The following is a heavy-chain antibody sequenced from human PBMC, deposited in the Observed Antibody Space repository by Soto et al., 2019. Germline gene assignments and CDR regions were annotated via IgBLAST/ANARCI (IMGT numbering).Heavy chain of an antibody. CDR1: GFTFVDYA. V-gene: IGHV3-49*03. CDR2: VRSKAYGETT. CDR3: TKYTYTSRYSYFGMDV. J-gene: IGHJ6*02. Sequence: GGSLRLSCTGSGFTFVDYAMSWSRQAPGKGLEGVGVVRSKAYGETTDYAASVKGRFTILRDDSKSIAYLQMNSLQSEDTGVYYCTKYTYTSRYSYFGMDVWGHGTTVTVSS. D-gene: IGHD2-2*01.